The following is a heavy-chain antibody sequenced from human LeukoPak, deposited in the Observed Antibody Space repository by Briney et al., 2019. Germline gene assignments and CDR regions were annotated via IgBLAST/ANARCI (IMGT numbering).Heavy chain of an antibody. Sequence: SVKVSRKASGGTFGSYAISWVRQAPGQGLEWMGGIIPIFGTANYAQKFQGRVTITADEPTSTAYMELSSLRSEDTAVYYCAGGATGYSSGSYHYWGQGILVTVSS. CDR2: IIPIFGTA. V-gene: IGHV1-69*13. CDR1: GGTFGSYA. D-gene: IGHD6-19*01. CDR3: AGGATGYSSGSYHY. J-gene: IGHJ4*02.